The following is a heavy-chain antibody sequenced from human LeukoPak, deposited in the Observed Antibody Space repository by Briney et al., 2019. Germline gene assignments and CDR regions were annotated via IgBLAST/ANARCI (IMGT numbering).Heavy chain of an antibody. D-gene: IGHD3-9*01. CDR2: IIPIFGTA. J-gene: IGHJ4*02. V-gene: IGHV1-69*13. Sequence: GASVKVSCKASGDTFSTYAISWVRQAPGQGLEWMGGIIPIFGTANYAHKFQDRVTITADESTSTAYMELSNLRSEDTAVYYCARTSTFDWLSFFDYWGQGTLVTVSS. CDR3: ARTSTFDWLSFFDY. CDR1: GDTFSTYA.